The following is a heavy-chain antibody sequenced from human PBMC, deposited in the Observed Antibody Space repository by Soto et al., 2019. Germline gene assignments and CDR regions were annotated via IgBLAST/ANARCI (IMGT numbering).Heavy chain of an antibody. CDR3: ASPGYCSGGSCYKNYDPFDY. CDR1: GGTFSSYT. Sequence: QVQLVQSGAEVKKPGSSVKVSCKASGGTFSSYTISWVRQAHGQGLEWMGRIIPILGIANYAQKFQGRVTITAEKSTGTDYMELGSLRSEDTAVYYCASPGYCSGGSCYKNYDPFDYWGQGTLVTVSS. J-gene: IGHJ4*02. V-gene: IGHV1-69*02. D-gene: IGHD2-15*01. CDR2: IIPILGIA.